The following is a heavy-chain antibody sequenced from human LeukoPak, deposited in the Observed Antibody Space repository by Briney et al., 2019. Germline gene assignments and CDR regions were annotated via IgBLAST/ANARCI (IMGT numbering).Heavy chain of an antibody. Sequence: PGGSLRLSCAASGFTFSSYSMNRVRQAPGKGLEWVSSISSSSSYIYYADSVKGRFTISRDNAKNSLYLQMNSLRAEDTAVYYCAREHYGGNSGGYWGQGTLVTVSS. V-gene: IGHV3-21*01. CDR3: AREHYGGNSGGY. CDR2: ISSSSSYI. CDR1: GFTFSSYS. D-gene: IGHD4-23*01. J-gene: IGHJ4*02.